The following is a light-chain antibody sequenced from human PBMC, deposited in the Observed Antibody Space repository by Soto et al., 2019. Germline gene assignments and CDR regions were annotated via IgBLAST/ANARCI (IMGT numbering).Light chain of an antibody. CDR2: DDR. CDR1: NIGSKS. V-gene: IGLV3-21*02. Sequence: SYELTQPPSVSVAPGQTATLTCGGNNIGSKSVHWYQQRPGQAPVLVVYDDRDRTSGIPDRFSGSNSGNTATLTISRVEVGDEADYHCQEWDSTLDQWIFGGGTQLTVL. J-gene: IGLJ2*01. CDR3: QEWDSTLDQWI.